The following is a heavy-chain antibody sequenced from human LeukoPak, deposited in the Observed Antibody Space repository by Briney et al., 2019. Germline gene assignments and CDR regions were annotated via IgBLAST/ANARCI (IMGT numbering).Heavy chain of an antibody. CDR1: GFKFTDYA. D-gene: IGHD5-12*01. CDR3: ARAQGYSGYDYRY. CDR2: IKQDGSEK. Sequence: GGSLRLSCAAAGFKFTDYAMTWIRQAPGKGLEWVANIKQDGSEKYYVDSVKGRFTISRDNAKNSLYLQMNSLRAEDTAVYYCARAQGYSGYDYRYWGQGTLVTVSS. V-gene: IGHV3-7*01. J-gene: IGHJ4*02.